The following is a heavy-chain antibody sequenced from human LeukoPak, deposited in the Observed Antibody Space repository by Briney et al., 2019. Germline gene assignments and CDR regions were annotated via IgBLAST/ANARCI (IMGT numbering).Heavy chain of an antibody. CDR1: GGSISSGDYS. D-gene: IGHD6-13*01. J-gene: IGHJ3*02. CDR3: ARMYSSSWSWGDAFDI. V-gene: IGHV4-30-4*01. CDR2: IYYSGST. Sequence: SETLSLTCTVSGGSISSGDYSWSWIRQPPGKGLEWIGYIYYSGSTYYNPSLKSRVTISVDTSKNQFSLKLSSVTAADTAVYYCARMYSSSWSWGDAFDIWGQGTMVTVSS.